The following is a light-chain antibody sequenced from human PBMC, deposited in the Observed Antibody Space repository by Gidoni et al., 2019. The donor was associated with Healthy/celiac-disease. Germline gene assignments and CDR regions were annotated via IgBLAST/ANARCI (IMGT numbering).Light chain of an antibody. CDR2: AAS. CDR1: QSINNY. Sequence: IQLTQSPSSLSASVGDRVTIPCRASQSINNYLNWYRQKPGKAPKLLIYAASSLQSGVPSRFSGSGSGTHFTLTISSLQPEDFAIYYCQQTYSTPLTFGGGTKVEIK. V-gene: IGKV1-39*01. CDR3: QQTYSTPLT. J-gene: IGKJ4*01.